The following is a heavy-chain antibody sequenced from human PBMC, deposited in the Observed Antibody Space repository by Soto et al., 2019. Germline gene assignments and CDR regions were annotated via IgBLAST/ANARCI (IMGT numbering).Heavy chain of an antibody. D-gene: IGHD2-8*01. Sequence: EVQLVESGGGLVQPGGSLRLSCAASGFTFSSYDMHWVRQATGKGLEWVSAIGTAGDAYYPGSVKGRFTISRENAKNSLYLQMNSLRAGDTAVYYCARDGVYGSLSYWGQGTLVTVSS. J-gene: IGHJ4*02. V-gene: IGHV3-13*01. CDR3: ARDGVYGSLSY. CDR2: IGTAGDA. CDR1: GFTFSSYD.